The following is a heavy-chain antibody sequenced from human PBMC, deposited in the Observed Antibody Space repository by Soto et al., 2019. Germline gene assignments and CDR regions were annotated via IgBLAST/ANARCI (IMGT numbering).Heavy chain of an antibody. CDR2: IKSKTDGGTT. CDR3: TTSKDDILTGYYLDAFDI. D-gene: IGHD3-9*01. J-gene: IGHJ3*02. CDR1: GFTFSNAW. V-gene: IGHV3-15*01. Sequence: GGSLRLSCAASGFTFSNAWMSWVRQAPGKGLEWVGRIKSKTDGGTTDYAATVKGRFTISRDDSKNTLYLQMNSLKTEDTAVYYCTTSKDDILTGYYLDAFDIWGQGTMVTVSS.